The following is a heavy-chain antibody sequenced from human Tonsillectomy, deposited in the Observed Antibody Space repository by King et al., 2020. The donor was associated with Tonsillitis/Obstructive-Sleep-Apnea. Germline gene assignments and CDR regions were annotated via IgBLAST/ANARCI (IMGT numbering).Heavy chain of an antibody. Sequence: VQLVESGGGLIQPGGSLRLSCAASGFTVSSNYMSWVRQAPGKGLEWVSVIYSGGSTYYADSVKGRFTISRDNSKNTLYLQMNSLRAEDRALYYCARTFRGAAAGFRPKLDYYYYYMDVWGKGTTVTVSS. CDR2: IYSGGST. CDR3: ARTFRGAAAGFRPKLDYYYYYMDV. J-gene: IGHJ6*03. CDR1: GFTVSSNY. D-gene: IGHD6-13*01. V-gene: IGHV3-53*01.